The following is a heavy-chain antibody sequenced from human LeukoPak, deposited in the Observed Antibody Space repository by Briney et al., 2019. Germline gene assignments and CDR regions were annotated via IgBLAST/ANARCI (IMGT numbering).Heavy chain of an antibody. CDR1: GGTFSTYT. CDR2: IIPIFGTA. D-gene: IGHD6-13*01. V-gene: IGHV1-69*01. Sequence: GSPVKVSCKASGGTFSTYTINWVRQAPGQGLEWMGGIIPIFGTANYAQKFQGRVTITADESTSTAYMDLSSLRSEDTAVYYCARDQAPQIAAAGNYYYYYGMDVWGQGTTVTVSS. J-gene: IGHJ6*02. CDR3: ARDQAPQIAAAGNYYYYYGMDV.